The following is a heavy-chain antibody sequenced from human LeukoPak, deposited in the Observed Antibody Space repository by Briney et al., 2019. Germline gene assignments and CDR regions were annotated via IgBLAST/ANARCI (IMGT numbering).Heavy chain of an antibody. D-gene: IGHD6-13*01. J-gene: IGHJ3*02. Sequence: SETLSLTCTVSGGSISGYYYSWIRQPPGKGLVWIGYIYYSGSTSYNPSLKSRATISLDTSKNQLSLKLSSVTAADTAVYYCARDSSSWNAFDIWGQGTMVTASS. V-gene: IGHV4-59*08. CDR1: GGSISGYY. CDR2: IYYSGST. CDR3: ARDSSSWNAFDI.